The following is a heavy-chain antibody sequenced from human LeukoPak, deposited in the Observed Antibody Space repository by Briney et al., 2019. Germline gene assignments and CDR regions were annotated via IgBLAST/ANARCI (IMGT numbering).Heavy chain of an antibody. CDR2: THYSGTG. V-gene: IGHV4-59*01. Sequence: PSETLSLTCAVSAGPIIASYWSWIRQPPGKGLEWIGYTHYSGTGNYNTSLKSRVTISIDTSKNRFSLRLTSVTAADTAVYYCARVRFYDTTGYSTSYYLDYWGQGALVTVSS. CDR3: ARVRFYDTTGYSTSYYLDY. CDR1: AGPIIASY. J-gene: IGHJ4*02. D-gene: IGHD3-22*01.